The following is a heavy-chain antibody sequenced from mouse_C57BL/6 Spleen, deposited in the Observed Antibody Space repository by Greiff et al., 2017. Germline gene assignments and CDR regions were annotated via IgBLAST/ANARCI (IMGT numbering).Heavy chain of an antibody. J-gene: IGHJ4*01. Sequence: EVQLQQSGPELVKPGASVKISCKASGYTFTDYYMNWVKQSHGKSLEWIGDINPNNGGTSYNQKLKGKATLTVDKSSSTAYMELRSLTSEDSAVYYCGTTMVKGYAMDYWGQGTSVTVSS. V-gene: IGHV1-26*01. D-gene: IGHD2-2*01. CDR3: GTTMVKGYAMDY. CDR2: INPNNGGT. CDR1: GYTFTDYY.